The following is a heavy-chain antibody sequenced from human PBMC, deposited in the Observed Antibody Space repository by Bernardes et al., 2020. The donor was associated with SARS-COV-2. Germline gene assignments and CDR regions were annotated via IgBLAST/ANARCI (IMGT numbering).Heavy chain of an antibody. J-gene: IGHJ3*02. V-gene: IGHV3-7*03. CDR2: IKQDGSEK. CDR3: ARDSGPTDVRAFEI. D-gene: IGHD3-10*01. CDR1: GFTFSSYW. Sequence: GGSLRLSCAASGFTFSSYWMSWVRQAPGKGLEWVANIKQDGSEKYYVDSVKGRFTISRDNAKNSLYLQMNSLRAADTAVYYCARDSGPTDVRAFEIWGRGTLVTVSS.